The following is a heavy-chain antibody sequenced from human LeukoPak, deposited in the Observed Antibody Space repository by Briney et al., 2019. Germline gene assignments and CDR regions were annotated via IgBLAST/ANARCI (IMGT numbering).Heavy chain of an antibody. Sequence: PGGSLRLSCAVSGFTFSTYWMSWVRQAPGKGLEWVANIKQDGTEKYYVDSVKGRFTISRQNAKNSLFLQMNSLRAEDTAVYYCARHRSGGSQDDAFDIWGQGTMVTVSS. D-gene: IGHD2-15*01. CDR3: ARHRSGGSQDDAFDI. V-gene: IGHV3-7*01. J-gene: IGHJ3*02. CDR1: GFTFSTYW. CDR2: IKQDGTEK.